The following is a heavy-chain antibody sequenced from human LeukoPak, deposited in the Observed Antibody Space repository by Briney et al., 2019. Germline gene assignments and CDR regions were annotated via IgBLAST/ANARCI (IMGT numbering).Heavy chain of an antibody. D-gene: IGHD1-14*01. CDR1: GFIFTSYG. J-gene: IGHJ4*02. CDR3: ARDSKLAEFDS. V-gene: IGHV3-33*01. Sequence: PGGSLRLSCAASGFIFTSYGFHWVRQAPGKGLEWVAAIWYDGSKKYYSDSVKGRFTISRDDPKNALYLEMNTLRVEDTALYYCARDSKLAEFDSWGQGTLVTVSS. CDR2: IWYDGSKK.